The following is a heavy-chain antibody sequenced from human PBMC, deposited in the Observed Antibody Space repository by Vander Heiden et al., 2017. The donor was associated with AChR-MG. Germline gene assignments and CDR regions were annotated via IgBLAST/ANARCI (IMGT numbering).Heavy chain of an antibody. J-gene: IGHJ1*01. CDR1: GYSFTSYC. V-gene: IGHV5-51*01. CDR3: ARLDDCSGGSCYSKVYFQH. D-gene: IGHD2-15*01. Sequence: EVQLVQSGAEVKQPGQSLKNSCKGSGYSFTSYCIGWVRQMPGKGLEWMGIIYPGDSDTRYSPSFQGQVTISADKSISTAYLQWSSLKASDTAMYYCARLDDCSGGSCYSKVYFQHWGQGTLVTVSS. CDR2: IYPGDSDT.